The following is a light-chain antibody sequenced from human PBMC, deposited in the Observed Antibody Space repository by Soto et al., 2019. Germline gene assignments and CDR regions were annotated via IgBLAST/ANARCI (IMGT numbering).Light chain of an antibody. V-gene: IGKV1-5*03. CDR1: QSISSW. J-gene: IGKJ3*01. CDR3: QQYPFP. CDR2: KAS. Sequence: DIQMTQSPSTLSASVGDRVTITCRASQSISSWLAWYQQKPGKAPKLLIYKASSLESGVPSRFSGSGSGTEFTLTISSLQPDDFATYYCQQYPFPFGPGTKVHI.